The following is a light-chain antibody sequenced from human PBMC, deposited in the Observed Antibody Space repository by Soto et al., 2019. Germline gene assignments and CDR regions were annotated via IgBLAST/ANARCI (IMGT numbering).Light chain of an antibody. CDR1: SSDVGAYNY. J-gene: IGLJ2*01. V-gene: IGLV2-8*01. CDR3: SSHSGSNLVI. Sequence: QSALTQPPSASGSPGQSVTISCTGTSSDVGAYNYVSWYQQHPGKAPKLMIYEVNKRPSGVPDRFSGSKSGNTASLTVSGLQADDEADYYCSSHSGSNLVIFGGGT. CDR2: EVN.